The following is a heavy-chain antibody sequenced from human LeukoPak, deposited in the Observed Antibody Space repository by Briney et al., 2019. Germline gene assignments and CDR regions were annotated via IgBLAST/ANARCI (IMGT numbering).Heavy chain of an antibody. V-gene: IGHV3-30*02. J-gene: IGHJ4*02. CDR2: IRYDGINE. CDR1: GFTFSSYG. Sequence: PGGSLRLSCAASGFTFSSYGMHWVRQAPGKGLEWVSYIRYDGINEYYADSVRGRFTISRDISKKTLYLQMNSLRAEDTAVYYCAKDRGVFGVAYSLDYWGQGGLVTVSS. D-gene: IGHD3-3*01. CDR3: AKDRGVFGVAYSLDY.